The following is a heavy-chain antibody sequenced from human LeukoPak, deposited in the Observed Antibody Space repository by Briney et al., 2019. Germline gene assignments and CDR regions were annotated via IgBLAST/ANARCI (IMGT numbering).Heavy chain of an antibody. D-gene: IGHD6-19*01. CDR1: GCSFSTYY. J-gene: IGHJ4*02. Sequence: GGALRLSCAASGCSFSTYYMGWIRQAPGKGLEWVSDISSGAGTSIYYADSVRGRLFISRDNDKNSLYLQMNSLGAEDTAIYYCYASAVVASDYWGQGTLVTVSS. V-gene: IGHV3-11*01. CDR3: YASAVVASDY. CDR2: ISSGAGTSI.